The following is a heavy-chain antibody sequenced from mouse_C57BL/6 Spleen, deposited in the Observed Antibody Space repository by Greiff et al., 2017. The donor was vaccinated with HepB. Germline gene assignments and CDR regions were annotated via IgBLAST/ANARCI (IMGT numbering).Heavy chain of an antibody. CDR1: GYTFTSYW. J-gene: IGHJ4*01. CDR2: IHPNSGST. V-gene: IGHV1-64*01. D-gene: IGHD2-2*01. CDR3: AEVSTMVTTNYAMDY. Sequence: QVHVQQPGAELVKPGASVKLSCKASGYTFTSYWMHWVKQRPGQGLEWIGMIHPNSGSTNYNEKFKSKATLTVDKSSSTAYMQLSSLPSEDSAVYYCAEVSTMVTTNYAMDYWGQGTSVTVSS.